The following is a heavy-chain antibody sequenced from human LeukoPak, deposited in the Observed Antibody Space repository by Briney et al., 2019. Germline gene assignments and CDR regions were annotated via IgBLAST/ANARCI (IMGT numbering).Heavy chain of an antibody. Sequence: GASVKVSCKASGYTFTNFYIHWVRQAPGQGLEWMRIINPSGGSTSYAQKFQGRVTMTRDVSTSTVYMELSSLRSEDTAVYYCARDLFGGGFWGQGTLVTVSS. J-gene: IGHJ4*02. D-gene: IGHD3-16*01. CDR3: ARDLFGGGF. V-gene: IGHV1-46*01. CDR2: INPSGGST. CDR1: GYTFTNFY.